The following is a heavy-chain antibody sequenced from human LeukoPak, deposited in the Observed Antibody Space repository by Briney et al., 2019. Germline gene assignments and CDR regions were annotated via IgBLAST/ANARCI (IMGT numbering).Heavy chain of an antibody. CDR3: ARDPSESGYSGYDDY. CDR1: GYTFSSYH. Sequence: ASVKVSCKASGYTFSSYHMHWVRQAPGQGLEWMGVINPSGGGTTYAQKLQGRVTMTRDMSTTTVFMELSSLRSEDTAVYYCARDPSESGYSGYDDYWGRGNLVTVS. D-gene: IGHD5-12*01. CDR2: INPSGGGT. V-gene: IGHV1-46*01. J-gene: IGHJ4*02.